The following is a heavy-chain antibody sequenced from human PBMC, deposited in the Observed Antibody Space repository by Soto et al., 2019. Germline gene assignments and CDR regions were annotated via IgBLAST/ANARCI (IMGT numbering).Heavy chain of an antibody. V-gene: IGHV1-46*01. J-gene: IGHJ3*02. CDR3: ARDHNTIFGVVPKPDAFDI. CDR1: GYTYTSYY. D-gene: IGHD3-3*01. CDR2: INPSGGST. Sequence: VPVDGSCKASGYTYTSYYMRWVSQAPGQGLEWMGIINPSGGSTSYAQKFQGRVTMTRDTSTSTVYMELSSLRSEDTAVYYCARDHNTIFGVVPKPDAFDIWGQGTMVTVSS.